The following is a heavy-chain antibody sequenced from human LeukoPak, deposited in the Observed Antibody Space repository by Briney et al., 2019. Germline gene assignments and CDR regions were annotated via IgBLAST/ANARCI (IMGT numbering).Heavy chain of an antibody. CDR1: GVSISNYY. V-gene: IGHV4-4*07. Sequence: SETLSLTCTVSGVSISNYYWSWIRQTAGKGLEWIGRIHASGSTNYNPSLKSRVTMSIDTSRNQLSLKLSSVTAADTAIYYCASSYVKAWNFDWLPNYWGQGTLVTVSS. J-gene: IGHJ4*02. CDR2: IHASGST. D-gene: IGHD3-9*01. CDR3: ASSYVKAWNFDWLPNY.